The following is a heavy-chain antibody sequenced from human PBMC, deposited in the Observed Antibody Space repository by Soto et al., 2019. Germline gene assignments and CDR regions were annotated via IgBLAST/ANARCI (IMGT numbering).Heavy chain of an antibody. CDR3: AKQPVIIRTQGAFDI. Sequence: GGSLILSCAASGFTFRRYTMSWVRQTPGKGLEWVSSSTASGGTTYYADSVKGRFTISRDNSKDTLSLEMNSLRAEDTAVYYCAKQPVIIRTQGAFDIWGQGTMVTVSS. CDR1: GFTFRRYT. V-gene: IGHV3-23*01. J-gene: IGHJ3*02. CDR2: STASGGTT.